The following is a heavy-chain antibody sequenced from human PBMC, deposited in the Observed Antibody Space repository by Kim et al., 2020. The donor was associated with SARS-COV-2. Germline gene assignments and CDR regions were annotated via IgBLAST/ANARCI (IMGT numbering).Heavy chain of an antibody. D-gene: IGHD5-18*01. CDR3: ARVGGYSYGLS. V-gene: IGHV3-48*03. CDR2: I. J-gene: IGHJ5*02. Sequence: ISYAASVKGRFTISRDNAKNSLYLQMNSVRAEDTAVYYCARVGGYSYGLSWGQGTLVTVSS.